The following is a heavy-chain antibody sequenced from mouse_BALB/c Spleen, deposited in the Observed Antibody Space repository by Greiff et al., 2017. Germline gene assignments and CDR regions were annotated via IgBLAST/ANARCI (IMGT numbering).Heavy chain of an antibody. CDR1: GYTFTSYY. V-gene: IGHV1S81*02. J-gene: IGHJ3*01. CDR2: INPSNGGT. CDR3: ARRNYSPYEGFDY. D-gene: IGHD2-1*01. Sequence: VQLQQPGAELVKPGASVKLSCKASGYTFTSYYMYWVKQRPGQGLEWIGEINPSNGGTNFNEKFKSKATLTVDKSSSTAYMQLSSLTSEDSAVYDCARRNYSPYEGFDYWGQGTLVTVSA.